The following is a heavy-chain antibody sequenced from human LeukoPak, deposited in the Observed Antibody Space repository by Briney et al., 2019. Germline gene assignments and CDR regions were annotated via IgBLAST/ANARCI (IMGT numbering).Heavy chain of an antibody. Sequence: SETLSLTCAVYGGSFSGYYWSWIRQPPGKGLEWIGEINHSGSTNYNPSLKSRVTISVDTSKNQFSLKLSSVTAADTAVYYCARGPRRSCSSTSCYLNYWGQGTPVTVSS. CDR1: GGSFSGYY. CDR2: INHSGST. CDR3: ARGPRRSCSSTSCYLNY. J-gene: IGHJ4*02. V-gene: IGHV4-34*01. D-gene: IGHD2-2*01.